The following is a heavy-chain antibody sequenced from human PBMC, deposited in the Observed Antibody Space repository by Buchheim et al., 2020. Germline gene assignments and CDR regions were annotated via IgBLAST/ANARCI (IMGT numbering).Heavy chain of an antibody. CDR2: INHSGGT. CDR1: GGSLSGDY. Sequence: QEQLRQWGAGLLKPSETLSLTCAVFGGSLSGDYWSWIRQPPGKGLEWIGEINHSGGTNYNPSLKSRVTISVEPSKNQFSLKLTSVTAADTAVYYCAKGGDYMWNYWGQGTL. J-gene: IGHJ4*02. D-gene: IGHD4-17*01. CDR3: AKGGDYMWNY. V-gene: IGHV4-34*01.